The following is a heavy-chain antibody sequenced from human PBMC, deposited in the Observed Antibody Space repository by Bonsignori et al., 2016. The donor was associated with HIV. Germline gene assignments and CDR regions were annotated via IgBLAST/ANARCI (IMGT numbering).Heavy chain of an antibody. CDR3: ARDAYGDYSYWYFDL. CDR2: IYTSGST. Sequence: GSLRLSCTVSGGSISSYYWSWIRQPAGKGLEWIGRIYTSGSTNYNPSLKSRVTMSVDTSKNQFSLKLSSVTAADTAVYYCARDAYGDYSYWYFDLWGRGTLVTVSS. D-gene: IGHD4-17*01. J-gene: IGHJ2*01. CDR1: GGSISSYY. V-gene: IGHV4-4*07.